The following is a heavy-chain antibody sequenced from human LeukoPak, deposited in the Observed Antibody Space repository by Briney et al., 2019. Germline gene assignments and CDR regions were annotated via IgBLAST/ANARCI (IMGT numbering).Heavy chain of an antibody. V-gene: IGHV4-39*01. CDR3: ARPSTERKYSYGYGL. CDR1: GGSINFSSYY. CDR2: IYYSGFT. Sequence: ASETLSLTCTVSGGSINFSSYYWGWIRQPPGKGLEWIGGIYYSGFTYYNPSLKSRVTISVDTSKNQFSLKLISVTAADTAMYFCARPSTERKYSYGYGLWGQGTLVTVSS. D-gene: IGHD5-18*01. J-gene: IGHJ4*02.